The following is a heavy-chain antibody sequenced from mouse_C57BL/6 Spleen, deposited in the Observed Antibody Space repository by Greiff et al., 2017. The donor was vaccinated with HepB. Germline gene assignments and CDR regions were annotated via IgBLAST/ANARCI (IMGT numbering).Heavy chain of an antibody. J-gene: IGHJ4*01. CDR3: ARRGNWDFYAMDY. Sequence: QVQLQQSGAELVRPGTSVKMSCKASGYTFTNYWIGWAKQRPGHGLEWIGDIYPGGGYTNYNEKFKGKATLTADKSSSTAYMQFSSLTSEDSAIYYCARRGNWDFYAMDYWGQGTSVTVSS. CDR1: GYTFTNYW. D-gene: IGHD4-1*01. V-gene: IGHV1-63*01. CDR2: IYPGGGYT.